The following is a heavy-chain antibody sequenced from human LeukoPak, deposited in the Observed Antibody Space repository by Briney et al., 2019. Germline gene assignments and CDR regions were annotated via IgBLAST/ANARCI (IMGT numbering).Heavy chain of an antibody. CDR3: TRLVGSGSYPDLDY. Sequence: GASLRLSCAASGFTFSNYAMSWVRQAPGKGLEWVSAILGSGGSTYYADSVKGRFTVSRDNSKSTLYLQMNSLRAEDTAVYYCTRLVGSGSYPDLDYWGQGTLVTVSS. V-gene: IGHV3-23*01. CDR2: ILGSGGST. D-gene: IGHD3-10*01. CDR1: GFTFSNYA. J-gene: IGHJ4*02.